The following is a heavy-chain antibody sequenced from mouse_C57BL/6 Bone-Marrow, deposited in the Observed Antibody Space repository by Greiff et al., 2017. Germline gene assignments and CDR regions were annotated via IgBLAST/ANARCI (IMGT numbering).Heavy chain of an antibody. CDR1: GYTFPSYT. CDR3: ARRNYGGY. V-gene: IGHV1-4*01. J-gene: IGHJ2*01. Sequence: LQLKESGAELARPGASVKMSFKASGYTFPSYTLHWLTQRPGQGLEWIGYITPSSGYTKYNQKFKDKATLTADKSSSTAYMQLSSLTSEDSAVYYCARRNYGGYWGQGTTLTVSS. CDR2: ITPSSGYT. D-gene: IGHD1-1*01.